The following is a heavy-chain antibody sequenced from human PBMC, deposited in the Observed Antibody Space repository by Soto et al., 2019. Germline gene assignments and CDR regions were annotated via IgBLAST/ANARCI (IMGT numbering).Heavy chain of an antibody. D-gene: IGHD6-19*01. CDR2: INHYGNT. CDR1: GGSFSEYY. V-gene: IGHV4-34*01. CDR3: AIRGHLSRGWRNYWFFDL. J-gene: IGHJ2*01. Sequence: PSETLSLTCAVSGGSFSEYYWSWIRQPPGKGLEWIGEINHYGNTNYNPSLKSRLTISVDTSKNQFSLNLSSVTAADTAVYYCAIRGHLSRGWRNYWFFDLWGRGTLVTVS.